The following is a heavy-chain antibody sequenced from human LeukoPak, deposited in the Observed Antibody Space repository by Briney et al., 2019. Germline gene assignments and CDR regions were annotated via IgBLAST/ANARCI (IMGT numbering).Heavy chain of an antibody. D-gene: IGHD5-18*01. CDR1: GFTFSSYA. Sequence: GGSLRLSCAASGFTFSSYAMSWVRQAPGKGLEWVSRISGSGSSTYYADSVKGRFTISRDNSKNTLYLQMNSLRAEDTAVYYCAKNPGYTYGDSWGQGTLVTVSS. CDR3: AKNPGYTYGDS. J-gene: IGHJ4*02. V-gene: IGHV3-23*01. CDR2: ISGSGSST.